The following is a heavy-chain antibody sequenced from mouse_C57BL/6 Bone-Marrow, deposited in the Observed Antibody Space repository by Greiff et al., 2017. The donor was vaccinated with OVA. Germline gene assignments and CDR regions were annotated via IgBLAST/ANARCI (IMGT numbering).Heavy chain of an antibody. CDR2: ISYSGST. J-gene: IGHJ2*01. CDR3: ARGGTTAPFDY. D-gene: IGHD1-2*01. CDR1: GYSITSGYD. V-gene: IGHV3-1*01. Sequence: EVQLVESGPGMVKPSQSLSLTCTVTGYSITSGYDWHWIRHFPGNKLEWMGYISYSGSTNYNPSLKSRISITHDTSKNHFFLKLNSVTTEDTATYYCARGGTTAPFDYWGQGTTLTVSS.